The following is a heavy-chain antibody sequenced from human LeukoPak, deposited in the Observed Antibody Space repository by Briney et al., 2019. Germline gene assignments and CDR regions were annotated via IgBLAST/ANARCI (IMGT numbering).Heavy chain of an antibody. Sequence: ASVKVSCKASGYTFTSYGISCVRQAPGQGLEWMGWISAYNGNTNYAQKLQGRVTMTTDTSTSTAYMELRSLRSDDTAVYYCARDLVRHCGGDCQFDYWGQGTLVTVSS. CDR3: ARDLVRHCGGDCQFDY. CDR1: GYTFTSYG. J-gene: IGHJ4*02. CDR2: ISAYNGNT. D-gene: IGHD2-21*02. V-gene: IGHV1-18*01.